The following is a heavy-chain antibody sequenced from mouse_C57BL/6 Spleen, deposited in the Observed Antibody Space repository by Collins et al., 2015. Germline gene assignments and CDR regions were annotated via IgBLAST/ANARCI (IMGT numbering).Heavy chain of an antibody. Sequence: EVQLQQSGPELVKPGASVKISCKASGYTFTDYYMNWVKQNHGKSLEWIGDINPNNGGTFYNQKFKDKATLTIDKSSSTAYMELRSLTSEDSAVYYCARSRVPDYGFDYWGQGTTLTVSS. V-gene: IGHV1-26*01. D-gene: IGHD2-4*01. CDR1: GYTFTDYY. CDR3: ARSRVPDYGFDY. J-gene: IGHJ2*01. CDR2: INPNNGGT.